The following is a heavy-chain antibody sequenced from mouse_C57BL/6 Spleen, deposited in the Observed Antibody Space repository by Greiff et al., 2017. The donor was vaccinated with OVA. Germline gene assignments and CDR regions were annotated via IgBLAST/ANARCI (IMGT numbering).Heavy chain of an antibody. CDR1: GFTFSDYY. Sequence: EVQGVESEGGLVQPGSSMKLSCTASGFTFSDYYMAWVRQVPEKGLEWVANINHDGSSTYYLDSLKSSFIISRDNAKNILSLQMSSLKSEDTATDYCARQLTPPYYAMDYWGQGTSVTVSS. V-gene: IGHV5-16*01. CDR3: ARQLTPPYYAMDY. J-gene: IGHJ4*01. CDR2: INHDGSST. D-gene: IGHD3-2*02.